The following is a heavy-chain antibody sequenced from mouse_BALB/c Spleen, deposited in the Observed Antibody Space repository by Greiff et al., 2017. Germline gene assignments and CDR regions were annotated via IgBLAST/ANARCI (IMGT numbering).Heavy chain of an antibody. CDR1: GFSLSTSGMS. Sequence: VKLMESGPGILQPSQTLSLTCSFSGFSLSTSGMSVGWIRQPSGKGLEWLANIWWNDDKYYNPALKSRLTISKDTSNNQLFLKIASVVTADTATYYCARIASYGIPHFDYWGQGTTLTVSS. CDR2: IWWNDDK. J-gene: IGHJ2*01. CDR3: ARIASYGIPHFDY. V-gene: IGHV8-8*01. D-gene: IGHD2-1*01.